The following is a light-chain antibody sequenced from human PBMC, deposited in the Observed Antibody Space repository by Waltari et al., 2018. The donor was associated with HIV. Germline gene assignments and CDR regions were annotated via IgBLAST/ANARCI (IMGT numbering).Light chain of an antibody. J-gene: IGLJ2*01. CDR1: YIDRTS. Sequence: SSVLTQPPSVSVAPGKTVMRTCGGNYIDRTSVHWYHQQAGQAPVLLVYSHSDRPAGIPERFSGSNSGNTATLTISRVGDGDEADYYCQVWDSSSDHVLFGGGTKLTVL. CDR2: SHS. V-gene: IGLV3-21*04. CDR3: QVWDSSSDHVL.